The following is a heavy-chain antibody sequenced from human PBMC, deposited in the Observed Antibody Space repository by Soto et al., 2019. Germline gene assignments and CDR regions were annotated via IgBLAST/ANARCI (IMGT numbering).Heavy chain of an antibody. D-gene: IGHD3-16*01. CDR2: VYSGGGT. J-gene: IGHJ4*02. CDR1: GFTVSTNY. Sequence: GGSLRLSCAASGFTVSTNYMSWVRQAPGKGREWVSVVYSGGGTNYADSVQGGFSISRDSSKNTLFLQMNSLRVADTAVYYCARGIFDLGGYFDYRGQGVLVTASA. CDR3: ARGIFDLGGYFDY. V-gene: IGHV3-53*01.